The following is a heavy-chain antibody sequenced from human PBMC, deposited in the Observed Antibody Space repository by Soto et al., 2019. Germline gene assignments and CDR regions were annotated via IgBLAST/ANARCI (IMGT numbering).Heavy chain of an antibody. Sequence: PSETLSLTCTVSGGSISSYYWSWIRQPPGKGLEWIGYIYYSGSTNYNPSLKSRVTISVDTSKNQFSLKLSSVTAADTAVYYCARRQGLDYYDSSGYYSGLDAFDIWGQGTMVTVSS. D-gene: IGHD3-22*01. V-gene: IGHV4-59*08. J-gene: IGHJ3*02. CDR3: ARRQGLDYYDSSGYYSGLDAFDI. CDR1: GGSISSYY. CDR2: IYYSGST.